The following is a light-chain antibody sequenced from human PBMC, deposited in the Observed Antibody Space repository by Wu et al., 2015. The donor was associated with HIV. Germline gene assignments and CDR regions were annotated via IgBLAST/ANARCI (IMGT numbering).Light chain of an antibody. V-gene: IGKV3-20*01. CDR2: AAS. CDR3: QQYGESPLT. Sequence: EIVLTQSPGTLFLSPGERATLPCRASQSINNNYLAWYQQKLGQAPRLLIYAASSRATGIPDRFNGNGSETEFTLTINRLEPDDFAIYYCQQYGESPLTFGQGTRLGIQ. CDR1: QSINNNY. J-gene: IGKJ5*01.